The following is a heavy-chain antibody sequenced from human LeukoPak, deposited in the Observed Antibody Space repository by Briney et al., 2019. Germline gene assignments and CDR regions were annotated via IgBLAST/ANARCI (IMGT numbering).Heavy chain of an antibody. V-gene: IGHV4-39*01. CDR2: IYYSGST. CDR1: GGSISSSSYY. J-gene: IGHJ3*02. D-gene: IGHD4-17*01. Sequence: SETLSLTCTVSGGSISSSSYYWGWIRQPPGKGLEWIGSIYYSGSTYYSPSLKSRVTISVDTSKNQFSLKLSSVTAADTAVYYCARLIAPPLDYGDYDDAFDIWGQGTMVTVSS. CDR3: ARLIAPPLDYGDYDDAFDI.